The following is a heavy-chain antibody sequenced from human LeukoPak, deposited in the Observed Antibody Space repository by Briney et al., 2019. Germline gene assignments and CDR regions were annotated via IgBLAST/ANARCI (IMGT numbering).Heavy chain of an antibody. V-gene: IGHV4-34*01. CDR3: ARARDYARWYFDY. CDR2: INHSGST. CDR1: GGSFSGYY. Sequence: SETLSVTCTVYGGSFSGYYWNWIRQPPGKGLEWIGEINHSGSTNYNPSLKSRVTISVDTSKNQFSLKLSSVTAADTAVYYCARARDYARWYFDYWGQGTLVTVSS. J-gene: IGHJ4*02. D-gene: IGHD4-17*01.